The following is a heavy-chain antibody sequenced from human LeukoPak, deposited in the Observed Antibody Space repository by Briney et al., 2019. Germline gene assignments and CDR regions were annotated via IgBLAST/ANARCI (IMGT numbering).Heavy chain of an antibody. CDR3: VKDHGWLLYS. CDR1: GFSFSTYG. CDR2: IRFDGGKK. J-gene: IGHJ4*02. V-gene: IGHV3-30*02. D-gene: IGHD3-9*01. Sequence: GGSLRLSCAASGFSFSTYGFHWVRQAPGKGLEWVTFIRFDGGKKNYADSVKGRFAISRDNSKNTVYLQMNSLRADDTAVYYCVKDHGWLLYSWGQGTLVTVSS.